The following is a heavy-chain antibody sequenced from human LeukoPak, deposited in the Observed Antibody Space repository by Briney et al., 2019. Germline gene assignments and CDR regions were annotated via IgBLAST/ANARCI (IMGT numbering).Heavy chain of an antibody. V-gene: IGHV4-30-4*08. CDR2: IYYSGST. CDR1: GGSISSGDYY. D-gene: IGHD3-22*01. J-gene: IGHJ4*02. CDR3: ARETYYYDSSGYYSSFDY. Sequence: SETLSLTCTVSGGSISSGDYYWSWIRQPPGKGLEWIGYIYYSGSTYYNPSLKSRITISVDTSKNQFSLKLSSVTAADTAVYYCARETYYYDSSGYYSSFDYWGQGTLVTVSS.